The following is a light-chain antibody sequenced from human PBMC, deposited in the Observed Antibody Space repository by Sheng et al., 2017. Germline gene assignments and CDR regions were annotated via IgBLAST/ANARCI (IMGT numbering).Light chain of an antibody. J-gene: IGLJ1*01. CDR2: DDS. CDR1: NIGSDS. V-gene: IGLV3-21*03. Sequence: SYVLTQPPSVSVAPGKTARDYLWGNNIGSDSVHWYQQKPGQAPVVVVYDDSGRPSGIPERFLWLQVREHGHLTISSVEAGDEADYYCQLWDSRSDCYVFGTGTTVTVL. CDR3: QLWDSRSDCYV.